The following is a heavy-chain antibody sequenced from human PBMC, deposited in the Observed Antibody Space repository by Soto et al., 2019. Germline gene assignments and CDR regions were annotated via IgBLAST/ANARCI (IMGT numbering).Heavy chain of an antibody. Sequence: GGSLRLSCAASGFTFSTSAMTWVRQAPGKGLEWVSTISGSGGSTYYADSVKGRFTISRDNPKNTLYMQMNSLRAEDTAIYYWARGLLGLVVSQAFDIWGQGKMVT. J-gene: IGHJ3*02. V-gene: IGHV3-23*01. D-gene: IGHD2-2*01. CDR2: ISGSGGST. CDR1: GFTFSTSA. CDR3: ARGLLGLVVSQAFDI.